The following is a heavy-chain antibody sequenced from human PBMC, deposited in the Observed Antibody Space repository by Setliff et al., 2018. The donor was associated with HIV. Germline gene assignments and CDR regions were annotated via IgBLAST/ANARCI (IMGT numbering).Heavy chain of an antibody. V-gene: IGHV3-21*01. CDR1: GFTFSSYS. CDR2: ITSSGSYI. CDR3: ARVKPHLRRSGTYWMVDY. J-gene: IGHJ4*02. D-gene: IGHD1-26*01. Sequence: GGSLRLSCAASGFTFSSYSMNWVRQAPGRGLEWVSSITSSGSYIYYADSVKGRFTISRDNAKSSLYLQMNSLRAEDTAVYYCARVKPHLRRSGTYWMVDYWGQGTLVTVSS.